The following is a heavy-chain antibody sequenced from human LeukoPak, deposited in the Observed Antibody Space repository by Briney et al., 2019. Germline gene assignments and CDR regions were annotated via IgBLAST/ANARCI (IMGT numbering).Heavy chain of an antibody. J-gene: IGHJ3*02. V-gene: IGHV1-2*02. Sequence: ASVKASGKASGYTFTGYYMLWVRRAPGPGLEWMGWINPNSGGTNYAQKFQGRVTMTRDTSISTAYMELSRLRSDDTAVYYCARDSYSSGSHDAFDIWGQGTMVTVSS. CDR2: INPNSGGT. D-gene: IGHD3-22*01. CDR1: GYTFTGYY. CDR3: ARDSYSSGSHDAFDI.